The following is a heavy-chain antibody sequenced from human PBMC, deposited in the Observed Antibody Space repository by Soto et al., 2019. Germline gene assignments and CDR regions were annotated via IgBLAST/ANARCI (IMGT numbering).Heavy chain of an antibody. J-gene: IGHJ5*02. D-gene: IGHD6-13*01. Sequence: GGSLRLSCAASGFTFRSFTMNWVRQAPGKGLEWVSTISSNSAYIYYTDALRGRFTISRDNAKNSLHLQMNSLIAEDTAVYYCTRDASRDSSARGWFDPWGPGTLVTSPQ. CDR1: GFTFRSFT. V-gene: IGHV3-21*01. CDR3: TRDASRDSSARGWFDP. CDR2: ISSNSAYI.